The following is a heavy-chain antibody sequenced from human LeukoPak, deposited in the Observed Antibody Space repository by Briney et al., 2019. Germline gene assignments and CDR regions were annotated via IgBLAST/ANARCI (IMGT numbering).Heavy chain of an antibody. CDR2: INQDGSEK. D-gene: IGHD3-16*01. J-gene: IGHJ4*02. V-gene: IGHV3-7*01. CDR1: GFTFNDYW. Sequence: GGSLRLSCVASGFTFNDYWMRWIRQAPGRGLGWVVNINQDGSEKYYVDSMKGRFTSSRDNAKNSVYLQMSGLRVEDTAVYYCVRSSWGSSTNSWGQGTLVIVSS. CDR3: VRSSWGSSTNS.